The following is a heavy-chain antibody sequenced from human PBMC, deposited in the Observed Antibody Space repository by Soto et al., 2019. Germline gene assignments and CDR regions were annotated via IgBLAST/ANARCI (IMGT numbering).Heavy chain of an antibody. CDR2: IIPIFGTA. CDR3: ARDHSDDILTGYGGMDV. J-gene: IGHJ6*02. V-gene: IGHV1-69*13. D-gene: IGHD3-9*01. CDR1: GGTFSSYA. Sequence: SVKVSCKASGGTFSSYAIRWVRQAPGQGLEWMGGIIPIFGTANYAQKFQGRVTITADESTSTAYMELSSLRSEDTAVYYCARDHSDDILTGYGGMDVWGQGTKVTVSS.